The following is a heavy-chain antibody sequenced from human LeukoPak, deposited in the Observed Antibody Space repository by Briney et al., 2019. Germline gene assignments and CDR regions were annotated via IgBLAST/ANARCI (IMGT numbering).Heavy chain of an antibody. V-gene: IGHV1-24*01. CDR2: FDPEDGET. CDR1: GYTLTELS. J-gene: IGHJ3*02. CDR3: ATRGPPRAHRKTYYDFWSGSPSGAFDI. Sequence: ASVKVSCTVSGYTLTELSMHWVRQAPGKGLEWMGGFDPEDGETIYAQKFQGRVTMTEDTSTDTAYMELSSLRSEDTAVYYCATRGPPRAHRKTYYDFWSGSPSGAFDIWGQGTMVTVSS. D-gene: IGHD3-3*01.